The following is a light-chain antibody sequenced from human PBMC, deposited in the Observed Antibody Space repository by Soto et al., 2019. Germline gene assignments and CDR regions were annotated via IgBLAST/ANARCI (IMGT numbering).Light chain of an antibody. Sequence: DIQMTQSPSSLSASVGDSVTITCRASQGISRYLSWYQQKPGRAPKLLISAASTLQSGVPARFSGSGSGTDFTLSITSLQPEDFATYYCQQLNTYPVTFGGGSKVDIK. V-gene: IGKV1-9*01. CDR3: QQLNTYPVT. CDR2: AAS. CDR1: QGISRY. J-gene: IGKJ4*01.